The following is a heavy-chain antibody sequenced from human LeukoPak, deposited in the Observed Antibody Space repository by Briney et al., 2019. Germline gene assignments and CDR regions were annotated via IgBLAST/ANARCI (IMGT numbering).Heavy chain of an antibody. D-gene: IGHD3-10*01. Sequence: PGGSLRLSCAASGFTFSSYWMHWDRQAPGKGLVWVSRLNGYGSSANYADSVQGRFTISRDNTQNTLYLQMNGLRAEDTAVYYCARVLMAGDSAGISIFDYWGQGALVTVSS. J-gene: IGHJ4*02. CDR3: ARVLMAGDSAGISIFDY. V-gene: IGHV3-74*01. CDR2: LNGYGSSA. CDR1: GFTFSSYW.